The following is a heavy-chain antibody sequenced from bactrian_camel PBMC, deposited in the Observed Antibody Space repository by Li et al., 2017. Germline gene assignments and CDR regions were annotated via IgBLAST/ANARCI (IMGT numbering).Heavy chain of an antibody. CDR3: AADFSWLRY. J-gene: IGHJ4*01. CDR1: GFTFSISA. Sequence: VQLVESGGDLVQPGGSLRLSCAASGFTFSISAMSWVRQAPGKGLEWVSGIISGGSITSYAVSVKGRFTISRDNAKNTVYLQMNSLKIEDTAMYYCAADFSWLRYWGQGTQVTVS. V-gene: IGHV3S40*01. CDR2: IISGGSIT. D-gene: IGHD6*01.